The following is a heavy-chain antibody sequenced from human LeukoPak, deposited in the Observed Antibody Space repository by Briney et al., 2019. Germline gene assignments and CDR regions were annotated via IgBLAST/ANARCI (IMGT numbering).Heavy chain of an antibody. J-gene: IGHJ3*02. CDR1: GGSISSYY. V-gene: IGHV4-59*01. CDR2: IYYSGST. D-gene: IGHD3-9*01. Sequence: SETLSLTCTVSGGSISSYYWSWIRQPPGKGLEWIGYIYYSGSTNYNPSLKSRVTISVDTSKNQFSLKLSSVTAADTAVYYCASAILNGYYIGAFDIWGQGTMVTVSS. CDR3: ASAILNGYYIGAFDI.